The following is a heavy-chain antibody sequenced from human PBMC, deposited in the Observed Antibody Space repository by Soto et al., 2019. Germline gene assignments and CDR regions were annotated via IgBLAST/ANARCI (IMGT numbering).Heavy chain of an antibody. CDR2: INAGNGNT. CDR3: ARSIVVVTALDY. CDR1: GYTFTSYA. D-gene: IGHD2-21*02. J-gene: IGHJ4*02. V-gene: IGHV1-3*05. Sequence: QVQLVQSGAEEKKPGASVKVSCKASGYTFTSYAMHWVRRAPGQSLEWMGWINAGNGNTKYSQKFQGRVTITRDTSASTAYMELSSLRSEDTAVYYCARSIVVVTALDYWGQGTLGTVSS.